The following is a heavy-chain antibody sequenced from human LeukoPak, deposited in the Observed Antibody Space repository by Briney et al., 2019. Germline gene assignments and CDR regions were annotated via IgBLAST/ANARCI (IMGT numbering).Heavy chain of an antibody. Sequence: SQTLSLTCTVSGGSISSGGYYWSWIRQPPGKGLEWIGYIYHSGSTYYNPSLKSRVTISVDRSKNQFSLKLSSVTAADTAVYYCARGSKWELPRGYFDYWGQGTLVTVSS. CDR1: GGSISSGGYY. D-gene: IGHD1-26*01. J-gene: IGHJ4*02. V-gene: IGHV4-30-2*01. CDR2: IYHSGST. CDR3: ARGSKWELPRGYFDY.